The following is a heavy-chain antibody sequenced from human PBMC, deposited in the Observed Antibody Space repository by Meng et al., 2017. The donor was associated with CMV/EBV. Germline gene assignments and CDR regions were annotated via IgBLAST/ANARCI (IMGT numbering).Heavy chain of an antibody. CDR1: GDTFTGYY. Sequence: QGELVQGGAEVKKPGASVKVSCKASGDTFTGYYMHWVRQAPGKGLEWMGWINPNSGGTNYAQKFQGRVTMTRDTSISTAYMELSRLRSDDTAVYYCARGPLGEYSNYDAPWGQGTLVTVSS. CDR3: ARGPLGEYSNYDAP. V-gene: IGHV1-2*02. D-gene: IGHD4-11*01. CDR2: INPNSGGT. J-gene: IGHJ5*02.